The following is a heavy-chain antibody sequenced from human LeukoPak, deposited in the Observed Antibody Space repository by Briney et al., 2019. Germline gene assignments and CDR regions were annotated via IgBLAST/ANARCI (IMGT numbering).Heavy chain of an antibody. CDR2: ISAKYGNT. Sequence: ASVTVSCKATGYTFTNYGISWVRQAPGQGLEWMGWISAKYGNTNYAQNLQGRVTLTTDTSTTTAYMEMRSLRSDDTAVYYCARDEFGGQLRDYWGQGAPVTVSS. D-gene: IGHD1-1*01. CDR1: GYTFTNYG. J-gene: IGHJ4*02. CDR3: ARDEFGGQLRDY. V-gene: IGHV1-18*01.